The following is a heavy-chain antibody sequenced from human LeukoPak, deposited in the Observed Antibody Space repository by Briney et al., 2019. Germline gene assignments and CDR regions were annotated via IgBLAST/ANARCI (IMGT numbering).Heavy chain of an antibody. D-gene: IGHD2-15*01. J-gene: IGHJ4*02. Sequence: GGSLRLSCAASGFTFSSYAMSWARQAPGKGLEWVSAISGSGGSTYYADSVKGRFTISRDNSKNTLYLQMNSLRAEDTAVYYCAKGWFHALYYFDYWGQGTLVTVSS. CDR1: GFTFSSYA. V-gene: IGHV3-23*01. CDR2: ISGSGGST. CDR3: AKGWFHALYYFDY.